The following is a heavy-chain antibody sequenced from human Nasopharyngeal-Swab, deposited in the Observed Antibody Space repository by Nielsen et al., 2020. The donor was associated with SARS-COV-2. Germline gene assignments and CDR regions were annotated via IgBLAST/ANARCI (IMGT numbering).Heavy chain of an antibody. V-gene: IGHV1-18*04. CDR2: ISPSNGNT. D-gene: IGHD6-19*01. CDR1: GYTFTGND. J-gene: IGHJ4*02. Sequence: ASVKVSCKAPGYTFTGNDITWVRQAPGQGLEWMGRISPSNGNTKFAQRFQGRVTMTTDTSTRTAYMELRSLTSDDTAVYYCVRSLRQWLAHDSWGQGTLVTVSS. CDR3: VRSLRQWLAHDS.